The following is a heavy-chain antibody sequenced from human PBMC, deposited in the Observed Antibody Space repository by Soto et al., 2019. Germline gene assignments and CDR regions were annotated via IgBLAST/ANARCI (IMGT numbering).Heavy chain of an antibody. CDR3: AKGVAGKLDY. Sequence: PGGSLRLSCAASGFTFSSYGMHWVRQAPGKGLEWVAVISYDGSNKYYADSVKGRFTISRDNSKNTLYLQMNSLRAEDTAVYYCAKGVAGKLDYWGQGTLVTVSS. CDR1: GFTFSSYG. CDR2: ISYDGSNK. J-gene: IGHJ4*02. D-gene: IGHD6-19*01. V-gene: IGHV3-30*18.